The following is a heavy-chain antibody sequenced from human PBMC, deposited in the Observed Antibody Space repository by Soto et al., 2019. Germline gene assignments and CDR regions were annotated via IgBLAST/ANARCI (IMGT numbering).Heavy chain of an antibody. D-gene: IGHD4-17*01. CDR1: GYTFTSYG. J-gene: IGHJ6*02. CDR3: ARVMTNNYYYGMDV. V-gene: IGHV1-18*01. Sequence: EASVKVSCKASGYTFTSYGISWVRQAPGQGLEWMGWISAYNGNTNYAQKLQGRVTMTTDTSTSTAYMELRSLRSDDTAVYYCARVMTNNYYYGMDVWGQGTTVTVSS. CDR2: ISAYNGNT.